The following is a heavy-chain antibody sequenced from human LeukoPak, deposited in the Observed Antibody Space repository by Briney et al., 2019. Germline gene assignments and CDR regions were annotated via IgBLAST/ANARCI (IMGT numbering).Heavy chain of an antibody. D-gene: IGHD4-23*01. Sequence: GGSLRLSCAASGFNVNNAWMSWVRQALGKGLEWVANIKQDGSEKYYVDSVKGRFTISRDNAKNSLYLQMNSLRAEDTAVYYCAREGQSPGYGGKPGDDWGQGTLVIVSS. J-gene: IGHJ4*02. CDR2: IKQDGSEK. V-gene: IGHV3-7*01. CDR1: GFNVNNAW. CDR3: AREGQSPGYGGKPGDD.